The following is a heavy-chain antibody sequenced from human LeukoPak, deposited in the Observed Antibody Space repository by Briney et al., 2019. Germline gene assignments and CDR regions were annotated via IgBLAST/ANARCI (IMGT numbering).Heavy chain of an antibody. J-gene: IGHJ5*02. V-gene: IGHV4-34*01. Sequence: PSETLSLTCAVYGGSFSGYYWSWLRQSPGKGLEWIGEINHSGSTKYNPSLKSRVTISIDMSKNQFSLRLSSVTAADTAVYYCARGSRRFDPWGQGTLVTVSS. CDR3: ARGSRRFDP. CDR1: GGSFSGYY. CDR2: INHSGST.